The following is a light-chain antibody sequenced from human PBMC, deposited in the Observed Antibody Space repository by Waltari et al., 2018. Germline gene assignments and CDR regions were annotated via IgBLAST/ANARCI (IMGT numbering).Light chain of an antibody. J-gene: IGLJ2*01. Sequence: QSALTQPPSVSGSPGQSVTISCTGTSSDVGSYNRVSWYQQPPGTAPKLMIYEVSNRPSGVPDRSSGSKSGNTASLTISGLQAEDEADYYCSSYTSSEGVFGGGTKLTVL. V-gene: IGLV2-18*02. CDR1: SSDVGSYNR. CDR3: SSYTSSEGV. CDR2: EVS.